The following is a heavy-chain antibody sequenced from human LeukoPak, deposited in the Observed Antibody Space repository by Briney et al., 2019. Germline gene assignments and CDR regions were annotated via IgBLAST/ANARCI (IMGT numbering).Heavy chain of an antibody. CDR3: ARDSGYSSGWYVDH. CDR2: MYTSGST. Sequence: SETLSLTCTVSGGSISSYYWSWIRQPAGKGLEWIGRMYTSGSTNYNPSLKSRVTISADKSKNQFSLRLTSVTAADTAVYYCARDSGYSSGWYVDHWGQGTLVTVSS. D-gene: IGHD6-19*01. V-gene: IGHV4-4*07. J-gene: IGHJ4*02. CDR1: GGSISSYY.